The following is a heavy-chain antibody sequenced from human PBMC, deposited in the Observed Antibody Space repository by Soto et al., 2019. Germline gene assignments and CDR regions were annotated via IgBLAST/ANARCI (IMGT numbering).Heavy chain of an antibody. CDR3: TRWAVAGPAFEY. D-gene: IGHD6-19*01. CDR1: GFTFSDSA. Sequence: EVQLVDSGGGLVQPGGSLKLSCEASGFTFSDSAIHWVRQASGKGLEWVGRIRSKAKNYETAYAASVKGRFTISIDDSKPTAYLQMNSLLIDDTAVYFCTRWAVAGPAFEYWGQGTLLTVSS. J-gene: IGHJ4*02. CDR2: IRSKAKNYET. V-gene: IGHV3-73*01.